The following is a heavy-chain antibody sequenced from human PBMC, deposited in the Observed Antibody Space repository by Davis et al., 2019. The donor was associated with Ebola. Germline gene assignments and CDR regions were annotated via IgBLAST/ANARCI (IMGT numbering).Heavy chain of an antibody. Sequence: GESLKISCAASGFSFSSYAMHWVRQAPGKGLEWVAVISYDGSNKYYADSVKGRFTISRDNSKNTPYLQMNSLRAEDTAVYYCARATGLDYWGQGTLVTVSS. D-gene: IGHD7-27*01. CDR1: GFSFSSYA. CDR2: ISYDGSNK. J-gene: IGHJ4*02. V-gene: IGHV3-30-3*01. CDR3: ARATGLDY.